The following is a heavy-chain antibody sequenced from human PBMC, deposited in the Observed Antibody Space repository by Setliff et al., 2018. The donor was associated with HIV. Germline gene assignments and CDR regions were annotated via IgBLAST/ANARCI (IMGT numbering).Heavy chain of an antibody. CDR1: GITFSNYW. V-gene: IGHV3-74*01. CDR3: VSDLAGKYGN. J-gene: IGHJ1*01. Sequence: GGSLRLSCAVSGITFSNYWMHWVRQGPGKGLVWVARINEGGGIRNYADSVKGRFTISRDNAKNTLYLQMNSLRVDDTAVYYCVSDLAGKYGNWGPGTLVTVSS. D-gene: IGHD3-10*01. CDR2: INEGGGIR.